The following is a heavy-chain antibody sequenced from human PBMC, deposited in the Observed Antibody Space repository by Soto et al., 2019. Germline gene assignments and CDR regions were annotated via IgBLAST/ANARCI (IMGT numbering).Heavy chain of an antibody. CDR3: AREAYPRTSRCCPAS. D-gene: IGHD2-2*01. CDR1: GFTFSSYA. V-gene: IGHV3-30-3*01. Sequence: QVQLVESGGGVVQPGRSLRLSCAASGFTFSSYAMHWVRQAPGKGLEWVAVISYDGSNKYYADSGKGRFTISRDNSKNTLYLQMNSLRAEDTAVYYCAREAYPRTSRCCPASWGQGTLVTVSS. J-gene: IGHJ4*02. CDR2: ISYDGSNK.